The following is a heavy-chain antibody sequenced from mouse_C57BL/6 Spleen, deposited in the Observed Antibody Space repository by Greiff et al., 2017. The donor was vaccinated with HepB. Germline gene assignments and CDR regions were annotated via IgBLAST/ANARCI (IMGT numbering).Heavy chain of an antibody. J-gene: IGHJ3*01. CDR3: AGEEGDSNYAWFAY. V-gene: IGHV1-82*01. D-gene: IGHD2-5*01. CDR1: GYAFSSSW. CDR2: IYPCDGDT. Sequence: VQLQQSGPELVKPGASVKISCKASGYAFSSSWMHWVKQRPGKGLEWIGRIYPCDGDTNYNGTFKGKATLTADKSSHTAYMQLSRLKSEDSAVYYSAGEEGDSNYAWFAYWGQGTLVTVSA.